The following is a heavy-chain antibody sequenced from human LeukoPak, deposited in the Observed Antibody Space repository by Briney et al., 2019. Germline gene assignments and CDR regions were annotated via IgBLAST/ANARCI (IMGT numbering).Heavy chain of an antibody. CDR3: AREMTWDSGYPEYDAFDI. V-gene: IGHV4-30-4*01. J-gene: IGHJ3*02. D-gene: IGHD3-22*01. CDR2: IYYSGST. CDR1: GGSISSGDYY. Sequence: SETLSLTCTVSGGSISSGDYYWSWIRQPPGKGLEWIGYIYYSGSTYYNPSLKSRVTISVDTSKNQFSLKLSTVTAADTAVCYCAREMTWDSGYPEYDAFDIWGQGTMVTVSS.